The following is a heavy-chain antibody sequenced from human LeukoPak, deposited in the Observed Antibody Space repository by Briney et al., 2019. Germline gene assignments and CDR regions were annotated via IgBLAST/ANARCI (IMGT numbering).Heavy chain of an antibody. V-gene: IGHV3-23*01. CDR2: ITANGAGI. Sequence: PGRSLRLSCAVSGITSGSFAMSWVRQTPEKGLEWLGFITANGAGIYYGPSENGRSTISRDNSNNTLYLQINSLRVDDTAIYYCATGPRSGSFQFWGRGTQVIVSS. J-gene: IGHJ4*02. CDR3: ATGPRSGSFQF. D-gene: IGHD3-10*01. CDR1: GITSGSFA.